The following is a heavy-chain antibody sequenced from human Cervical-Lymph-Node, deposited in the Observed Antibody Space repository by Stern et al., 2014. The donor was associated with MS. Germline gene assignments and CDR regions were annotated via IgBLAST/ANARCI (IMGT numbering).Heavy chain of an antibody. CDR1: GYDFTGFF. J-gene: IGHJ4*02. V-gene: IGHV1-2*06. D-gene: IGHD2/OR15-2a*01. CDR2: LNPNSDDP. Sequence: DQLVESGAKMKKPGASVKVSCKASGYDFTGFFIHWVRQVPGQGLDLIGRLNPNSDDPTYAQNCQDRVTLTRDTSISTAYLELSGLTSADTAVYYCAREATRIIVGIDYWGQGTQVTVSS. CDR3: AREATRIIVGIDY.